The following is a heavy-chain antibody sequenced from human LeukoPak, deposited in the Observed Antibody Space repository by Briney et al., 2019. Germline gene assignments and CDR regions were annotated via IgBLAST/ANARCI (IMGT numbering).Heavy chain of an antibody. Sequence: GGSLRLSCAASGFTFSDYWMHWVRQAPGKGLVGVSRINSDGRITSYADSVKGRFTISRDNAKNTLYLQMNSLRAEDTAVYYCARGVSPLNYYFDYWGQGTLVTVSS. D-gene: IGHD6-13*01. J-gene: IGHJ4*02. CDR1: GFTFSDYW. CDR3: ARGVSPLNYYFDY. V-gene: IGHV3-74*01. CDR2: INSDGRIT.